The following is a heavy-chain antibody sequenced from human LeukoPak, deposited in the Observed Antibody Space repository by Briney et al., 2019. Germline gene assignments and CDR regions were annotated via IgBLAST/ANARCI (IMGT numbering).Heavy chain of an antibody. J-gene: IGHJ4*02. CDR3: AKANYYRNYFDY. D-gene: IGHD3-10*01. Sequence: GGSLRLSCAASGFTFDDYAMHWVRQAPGKGLEWVSGISWNSGSIGYADSVKGRFTISRDNAKNSLYLQMNSLRAEDTALYYSAKANYYRNYFDYWGQGTLVTVS. CDR1: GFTFDDYA. CDR2: ISWNSGSI. V-gene: IGHV3-9*01.